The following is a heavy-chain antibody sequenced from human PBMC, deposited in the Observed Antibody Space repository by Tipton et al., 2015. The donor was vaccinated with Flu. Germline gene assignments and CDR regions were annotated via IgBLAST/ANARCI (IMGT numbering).Heavy chain of an antibody. CDR1: GGSFSGYY. CDR3: AVTNYYYSMDV. CDR2: ITQRGSS. J-gene: IGHJ6*03. V-gene: IGHV4-34*01. Sequence: TLSLTCDVSGGSFSGYYWSWIRQPPGKGLEWIGEITQRGSSNYTASLKSRVTISLDKVKDQFSLKLTSVTAADTAVYYCAVTNYYYSMDVWGKGTTVTVSS. D-gene: IGHD4-17*01.